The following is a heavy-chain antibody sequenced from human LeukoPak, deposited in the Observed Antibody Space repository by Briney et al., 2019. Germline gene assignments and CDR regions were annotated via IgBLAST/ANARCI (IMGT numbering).Heavy chain of an antibody. CDR3: ARVSPTAHYYYMDV. V-gene: IGHV4-38-2*01. CDR1: GYSISSGYY. Sequence: SETLYLTCAVSGYSISSGYYWGWIRQPPGKRLEWNGSIYHSGSTYYNPYLKSRVTLSVDTSKNQFSLKLSSVTAADTAVYYCARVSPTAHYYYMDVWGKGTTVTVSS. CDR2: IYHSGST. J-gene: IGHJ6*03.